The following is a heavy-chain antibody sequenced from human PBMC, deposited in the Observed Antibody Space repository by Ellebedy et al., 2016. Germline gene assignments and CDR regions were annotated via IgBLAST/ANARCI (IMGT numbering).Heavy chain of an antibody. CDR2: INAGNGNT. Sequence: ASVKVSCKASGYTFSSLAMHWVRQASGQSLEWMGWINAGNGNTKYSQKFQGRVTITRDTSASTAHMELSSLRSEDTAVYYCARMQDGYNLRLYYYYGMDVWGQGTTVTVSS. V-gene: IGHV1-3*01. CDR1: GYTFSSLA. CDR3: ARMQDGYNLRLYYYYGMDV. D-gene: IGHD5-24*01. J-gene: IGHJ6*02.